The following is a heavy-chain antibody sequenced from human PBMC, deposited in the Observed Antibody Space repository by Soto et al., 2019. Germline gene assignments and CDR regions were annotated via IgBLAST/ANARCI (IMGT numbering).Heavy chain of an antibody. D-gene: IGHD3-10*01. CDR3: AREDVLLWFGELGPLDY. V-gene: IGHV3-33*01. CDR1: GFTFSSYG. CDR2: IWYDGSNK. J-gene: IGHJ4*02. Sequence: QVQLVESGGGVVQPGRSLRLSCAASGFTFSSYGMHWVRQAPGKGLEWVAVIWYDGSNKYYADSVKGRFTISRDNSKNTLYLQMNSLRAEDMAVYYCAREDVLLWFGELGPLDYWGQGTLVTVSS.